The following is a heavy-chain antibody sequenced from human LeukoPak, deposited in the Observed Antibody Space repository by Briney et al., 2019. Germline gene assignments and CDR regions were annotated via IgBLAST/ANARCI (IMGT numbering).Heavy chain of an antibody. Sequence: GGSLRLSCAASGFTFSSYATSSVRQAPEEGVEWVSAICGSGGGTYYADSLKGQFTISRNNSKNTLYLQLNSLRAEDTAVYYCANVYGSGSYGDYWGQGTLVTVPS. D-gene: IGHD3-10*01. CDR1: GFTFSSYA. V-gene: IGHV3-23*01. J-gene: IGHJ4*02. CDR3: ANVYGSGSYGDY. CDR2: ICGSGGGT.